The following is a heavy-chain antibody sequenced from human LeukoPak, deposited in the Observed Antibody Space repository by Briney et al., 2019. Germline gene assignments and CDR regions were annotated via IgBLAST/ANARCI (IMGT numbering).Heavy chain of an antibody. CDR3: ARMLWGFNY. J-gene: IGHJ4*02. CDR2: IYRGDAT. CDR1: GLLITDDY. Sequence: GGSLRLSCSVSGLLITDDYMSWVRQAPGKGLEWVSVIYRGDATYYADSVKGRFTISRDNAKNSLYLQMNSLRAEDTAVYYCARMLWGFNYWGQGTLVTVSS. D-gene: IGHD1-26*01. V-gene: IGHV3-66*02.